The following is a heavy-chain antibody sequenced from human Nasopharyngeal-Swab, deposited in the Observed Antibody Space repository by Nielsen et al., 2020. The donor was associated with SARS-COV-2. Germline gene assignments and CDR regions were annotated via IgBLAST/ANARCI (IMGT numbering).Heavy chain of an antibody. CDR2: IYSEGNT. Sequence: GESLKISCAASGFTITISYMSWVRQAPGKGLEWVSVIYSEGNTFYADSVGGRFTISRHNSKNTLYLQMNSLRPEDTAVYYCARSPANCNAGSCYQLDSWGQGTLVTVSS. V-gene: IGHV3-53*04. D-gene: IGHD2-15*01. CDR3: ARSPANCNAGSCYQLDS. J-gene: IGHJ4*02. CDR1: GFTITISY.